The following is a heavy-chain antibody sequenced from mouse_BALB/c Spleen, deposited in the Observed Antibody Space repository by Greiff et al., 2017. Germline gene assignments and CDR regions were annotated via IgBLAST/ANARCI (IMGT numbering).Heavy chain of an antibody. J-gene: IGHJ4*01. Sequence: VQLQQSGAELVRSGASVKLSCTASGFNIKDYYMLWVKQRPEQGLEWIGWIDPENGDTEYAPKFQGKATMTADTSSNTAYLQLSSLTSEDTAVYYCTTVVATTDAMDYWGQGTSVTVSS. D-gene: IGHD1-1*01. V-gene: IGHV14-4*02. CDR2: IDPENGDT. CDR3: TTVVATTDAMDY. CDR1: GFNIKDYY.